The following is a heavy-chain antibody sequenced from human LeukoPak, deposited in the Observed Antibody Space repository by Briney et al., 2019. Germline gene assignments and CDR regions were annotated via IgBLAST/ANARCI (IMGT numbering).Heavy chain of an antibody. J-gene: IGHJ6*02. V-gene: IGHV3-30-3*01. D-gene: IGHD6-19*01. CDR2: ISYDGSNK. CDR3: ARDLYSSGLKDYYYYGMDV. CDR1: GFTFSSYA. Sequence: GRSLRLSCAASGFTFSSYAMHWVRQAPGKGLEWVAVISYDGSNKYYADSVKGRFTVSRDNSKNTLYLQMNSLRAEDTAVYYCARDLYSSGLKDYYYYGMDVWGQGTTVTVSS.